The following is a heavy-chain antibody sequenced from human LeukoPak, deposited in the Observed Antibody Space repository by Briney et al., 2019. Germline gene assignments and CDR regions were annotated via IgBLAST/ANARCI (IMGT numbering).Heavy chain of an antibody. CDR3: ARAGMVTNYYYYMDV. J-gene: IGHJ6*03. CDR1: GYTFTDYY. V-gene: IGHV1-69*13. D-gene: IGHD5-18*01. Sequence: ASVKVSCKVSGYTFTDYYMHWVQQAPGQGLEWMGGIIPIFGTANYAQKFQGRVTITADESTSTAYMELSSLRSEDTAVYHCARAGMVTNYYYYMDVWGKGTTVTVSS. CDR2: IIPIFGTA.